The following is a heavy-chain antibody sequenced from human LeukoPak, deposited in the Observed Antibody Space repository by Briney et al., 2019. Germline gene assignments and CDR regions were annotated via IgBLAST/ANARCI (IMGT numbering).Heavy chain of an antibody. J-gene: IGHJ4*02. Sequence: GASVKVSCKASGGTFSSYAISWVRQAPGQRLEWMGWINAGNGNTKYSQKFQGRVTITRDTSASTAYMELSSLRSEDTAVYYCARPRYSGSYLFDYWGQGTLVTVSS. CDR3: ARPRYSGSYLFDY. CDR1: GGTFSSYA. CDR2: INAGNGNT. V-gene: IGHV1-3*01. D-gene: IGHD1-26*01.